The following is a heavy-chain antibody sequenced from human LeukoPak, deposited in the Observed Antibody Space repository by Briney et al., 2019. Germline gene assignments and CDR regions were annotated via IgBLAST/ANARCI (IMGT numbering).Heavy chain of an antibody. V-gene: IGHV3-30*18. CDR1: GFTFSSYG. Sequence: GGSLRLSCPASGFTFSSYGMHWVRQAPGKRLDGVAVISYDGSNRYYADSVKGRFIISRDNAKNSLYLQMNSLRAEDTALYYCAKDSTDYGGNSNWFDPWGQGTLVTVSS. J-gene: IGHJ5*02. D-gene: IGHD4-23*01. CDR2: ISYDGSNR. CDR3: AKDSTDYGGNSNWFDP.